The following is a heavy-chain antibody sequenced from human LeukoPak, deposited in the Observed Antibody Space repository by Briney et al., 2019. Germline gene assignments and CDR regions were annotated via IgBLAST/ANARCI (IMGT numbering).Heavy chain of an antibody. Sequence: PGGSLRLSCPAYGFTFSSYAMSWVRQAPGKGLEWVSAIGGSGGSTYYADSVKGRFTISRDNSKNTLYLQMNSLRAEDTAVYYCAKDITAVTTSALGDWGQGTLVTVSS. V-gene: IGHV3-23*01. D-gene: IGHD4-17*01. J-gene: IGHJ4*02. CDR3: AKDITAVTTSALGD. CDR2: IGGSGGST. CDR1: GFTFSSYA.